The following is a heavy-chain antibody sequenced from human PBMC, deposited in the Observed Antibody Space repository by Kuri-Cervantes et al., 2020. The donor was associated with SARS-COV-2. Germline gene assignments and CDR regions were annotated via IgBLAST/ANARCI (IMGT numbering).Heavy chain of an antibody. Sequence: ASVKVSCKASGYTFTSYAMHWVRQAPGQRLEWMGWINAGNGNTKYSQKFQGRVTITRDTSASTAYMELSSLRSEDTAVYYCARDRVVPAALYYFGYWGQGTLVTVSS. CDR2: INAGNGNT. V-gene: IGHV1-3*01. CDR1: GYTFTSYA. D-gene: IGHD2-2*01. CDR3: ARDRVVPAALYYFGY. J-gene: IGHJ4*02.